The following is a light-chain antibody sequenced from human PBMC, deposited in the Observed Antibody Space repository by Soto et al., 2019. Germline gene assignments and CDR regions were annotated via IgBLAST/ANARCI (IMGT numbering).Light chain of an antibody. CDR2: DAS. CDR1: QSVSSY. CDR3: QQRRGA. Sequence: EIVLTQSPATLSLSPGDTATLSCRASQSVSSYLAWYQQKPGQAPRLLIYDASNRATGIPARFSGSGSGTDFTLTISSLEAEDFAVYYCQQRRGAFGGGTKVELK. J-gene: IGKJ4*01. V-gene: IGKV3-11*01.